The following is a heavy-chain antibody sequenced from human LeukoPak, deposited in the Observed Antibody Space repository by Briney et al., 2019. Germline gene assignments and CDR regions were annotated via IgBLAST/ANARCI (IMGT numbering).Heavy chain of an antibody. CDR3: ATLGIAAAGADFDY. D-gene: IGHD6-13*01. V-gene: IGHV3-33*01. Sequence: QPGRSLRLSCAASRFHFSSYGMHWVRQAPGKGLEMVAVIWYDGSNKYYADSVKGRFTISRDNSKNTLYLQMNSLRAEDTAVYYCATLGIAAAGADFDYWGQGDLVTVSS. J-gene: IGHJ4*02. CDR2: IWYDGSNK. CDR1: RFHFSSYG.